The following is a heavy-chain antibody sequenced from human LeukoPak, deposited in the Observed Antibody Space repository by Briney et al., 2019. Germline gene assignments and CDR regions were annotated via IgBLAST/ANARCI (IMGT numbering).Heavy chain of an antibody. CDR1: GFPFSSYW. CDR3: TRVGYIDEGIDY. Sequence: SGGSLRLSCVASGFPFSSYWMTWVRQAPGKGLEWVANIKQDGSKKSYVDSVKGRFTISRDNAKNSLYLQMNSLRAEDTAIYYCTRVGYIDEGIDYWGQGTLVTVFS. D-gene: IGHD5-24*01. V-gene: IGHV3-7*04. J-gene: IGHJ4*02. CDR2: IKQDGSKK.